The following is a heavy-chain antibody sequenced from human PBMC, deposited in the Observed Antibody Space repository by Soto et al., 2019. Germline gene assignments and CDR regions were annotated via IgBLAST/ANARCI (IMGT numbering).Heavy chain of an antibody. CDR1: GFTVSSNY. Sequence: LRLSCAASGFTVSSNYMSWVRQAPGKGLEWVSVIYSGGSTYYADSVKGRFTISRDNSKNTLYLQMNSLRAEDTAVYYCARDFFQQQLVREYYYYGMDVWGQGTTVTVSS. J-gene: IGHJ6*02. V-gene: IGHV3-53*01. CDR2: IYSGGST. CDR3: ARDFFQQQLVREYYYYGMDV. D-gene: IGHD6-13*01.